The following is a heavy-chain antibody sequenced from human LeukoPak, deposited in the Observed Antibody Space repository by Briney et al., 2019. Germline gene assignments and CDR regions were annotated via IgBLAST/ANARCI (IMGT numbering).Heavy chain of an antibody. Sequence: GRSLRLSCAASGFTFSNYGMHWVRQAPGKGLEWVAGISGDGSERDYVDSVRGRFTISRDNAKNSLYLQMNSLTAEDTAVYYCGRDPDSWGQGTVVTVSS. CDR2: ISGDGSER. V-gene: IGHV3-7*04. J-gene: IGHJ5*01. CDR3: GRDPDS. CDR1: GFTFSNYG.